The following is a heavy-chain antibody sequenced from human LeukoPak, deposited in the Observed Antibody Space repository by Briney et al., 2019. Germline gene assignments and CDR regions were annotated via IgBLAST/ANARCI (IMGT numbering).Heavy chain of an antibody. Sequence: GVSLRLSCAASGFTFSSYAMHWVRQAPGKGLEWVAVISYDGSNKYYADSVKGRFTISRDNSKNTLYLQMNSLRAEDTAVYYCARDPRTLDYCDSSGYPDYWGQGTLVTVSS. V-gene: IGHV3-30-3*01. CDR3: ARDPRTLDYCDSSGYPDY. D-gene: IGHD3-22*01. J-gene: IGHJ4*02. CDR1: GFTFSSYA. CDR2: ISYDGSNK.